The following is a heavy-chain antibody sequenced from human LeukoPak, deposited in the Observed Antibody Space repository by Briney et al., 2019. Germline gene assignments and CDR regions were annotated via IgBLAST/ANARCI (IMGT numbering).Heavy chain of an antibody. CDR3: AKDKVVVAATASEANWLDS. CDR1: GFTFSSYS. J-gene: IGHJ5*01. CDR2: ISSSSSYI. D-gene: IGHD2-15*01. Sequence: KAGGSLRLSCAASGFTFSSYSMNWVRQAPGKGLEWVSSISSSSSYIYYADSVKGRFTISRDNAKNSLYLQMNSLRAEDTAVYYCAKDKVVVAATASEANWLDSWGQGTLVTVSS. V-gene: IGHV3-21*04.